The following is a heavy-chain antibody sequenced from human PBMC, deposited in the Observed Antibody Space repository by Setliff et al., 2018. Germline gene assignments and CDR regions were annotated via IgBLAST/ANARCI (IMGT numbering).Heavy chain of an antibody. V-gene: IGHV4-30-2*01. D-gene: IGHD5-12*01. CDR1: GGSISSGGYS. CDR3: ARESGYDSLAAFDI. J-gene: IGHJ3*02. Sequence: PSETLSLTCAVSGGSISSGGYSWSWIRQPPGKGLEWIGYIYHSGSTYYNPSLKSRVTISVDRSKNQFSLKLSSVTAADTAVYYCARESGYDSLAAFDIWGQGTMVTVSS. CDR2: IYHSGST.